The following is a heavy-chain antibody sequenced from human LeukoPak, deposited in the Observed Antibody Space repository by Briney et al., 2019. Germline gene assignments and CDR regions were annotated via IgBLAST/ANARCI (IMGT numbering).Heavy chain of an antibody. CDR2: IYPGDSDT. J-gene: IGHJ4*02. V-gene: IGHV5-51*01. Sequence: KPGESLKISCKGSGYSFRSYWIGWVRQMPGKGLEWMGIIYPGDSDTRYRPSFQGQVTTSVDKSINTAYLQWSSLKASDSAVFYCARQDGSGLYYFDYWGQGTLVTVSS. CDR1: GYSFRSYW. D-gene: IGHD3-22*01. CDR3: ARQDGSGLYYFDY.